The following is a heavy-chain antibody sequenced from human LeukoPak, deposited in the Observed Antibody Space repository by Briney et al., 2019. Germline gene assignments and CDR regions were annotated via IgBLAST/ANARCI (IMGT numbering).Heavy chain of an antibody. J-gene: IGHJ3*02. CDR1: GYTFTSYY. V-gene: IGHV1-46*01. CDR2: INPSGGST. Sequence: ASVKVSCKASGYTFTSYYMHWVRQAPGQGLEWMGIINPSGGSTSYAQKFQGRVTMTRDTSTSTVYMELSSLRSEDTAVYYCARDVGSPVELNDVFDIWGQGTMVTVSS. CDR3: ARDVGSPVELNDVFDI. D-gene: IGHD1-26*01.